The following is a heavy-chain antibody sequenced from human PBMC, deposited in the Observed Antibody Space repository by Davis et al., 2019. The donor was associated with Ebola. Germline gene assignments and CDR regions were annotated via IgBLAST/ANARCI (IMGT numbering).Heavy chain of an antibody. D-gene: IGHD3-3*01. CDR1: GYTFTSYG. V-gene: IGHV1-18*01. CDR3: ARGDSYYDFWSGYYSDYYGMDV. J-gene: IGHJ6*02. CDR2: ISAYNGNT. Sequence: ASVKVSCKASGYTFTSYGISWVRQAPGQGLEWMGWISAYNGNTNYAQKLQGRVTMTTDTSTSTAYMELRSLRSDDTAVYYCARGDSYYDFWSGYYSDYYGMDVWGQGTTVTVSS.